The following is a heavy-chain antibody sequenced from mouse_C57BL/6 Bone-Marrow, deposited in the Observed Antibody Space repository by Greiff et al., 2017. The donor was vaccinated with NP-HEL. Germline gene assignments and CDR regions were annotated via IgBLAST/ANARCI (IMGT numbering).Heavy chain of an antibody. CDR1: GYTFTSYT. CDR3: AREESYDGGGYYFDY. J-gene: IGHJ2*01. D-gene: IGHD2-12*01. CDR2: INPSSGYT. Sequence: VQLQQSGAELARPGASVKMSCKASGYTFTSYTMHWVKQRPGQGLEWIGYINPSSGYTKYNQKFKDKATLTADKSSSTAYMQLSSLTSEDSAVYDCAREESYDGGGYYFDYGGQGTTLTVSS. V-gene: IGHV1-4*01.